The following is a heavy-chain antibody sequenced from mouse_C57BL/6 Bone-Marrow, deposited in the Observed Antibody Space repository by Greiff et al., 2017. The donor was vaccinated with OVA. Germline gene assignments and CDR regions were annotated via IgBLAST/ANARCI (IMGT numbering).Heavy chain of an antibody. Sequence: QVQLQQPGAELVRPGTSVKLSCKASGYTFTSYWMHWVKQRPGQGLEWIGVIDPSDSYTNYNQKFKGKATLTVDTSSSTAYMQLSSLTAEDSAVYYCASYEYDVWGQGTTLTVSS. D-gene: IGHD2-4*01. CDR1: GYTFTSYW. V-gene: IGHV1-59*01. J-gene: IGHJ2*01. CDR3: ASYEYDV. CDR2: IDPSDSYT.